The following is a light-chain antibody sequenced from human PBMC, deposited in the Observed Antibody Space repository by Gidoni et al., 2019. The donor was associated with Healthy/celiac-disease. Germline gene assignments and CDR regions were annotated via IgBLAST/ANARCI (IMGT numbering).Light chain of an antibody. CDR1: QGISSA. Sequence: AIQLTQSPSSLSVSVGDRLTLTCRASQGISSALAWYQQKPGKAPKLLIYEASSMESGVPSRFSGRESGTDFTLTISSLQPEDFATYYCQQFNSYPLTFGGGTKVEIK. J-gene: IGKJ4*01. V-gene: IGKV1-13*02. CDR3: QQFNSYPLT. CDR2: EAS.